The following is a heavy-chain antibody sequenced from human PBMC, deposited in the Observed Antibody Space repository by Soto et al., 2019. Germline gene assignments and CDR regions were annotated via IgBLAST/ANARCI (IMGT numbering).Heavy chain of an antibody. CDR2: IIPIFGTA. V-gene: IGHV1-69*06. CDR3: ARVRITGTRHYYYYGMDV. J-gene: IGHJ6*02. D-gene: IGHD1-20*01. CDR1: GGTFSSYA. Sequence: SVKVSCKASGGTFSSYAISWVRQAPGQGLEWMGGIIPIFGTANYAQKFQGRVTITADKSTSTAYMELSSLRSEDTAVYYCARVRITGTRHYYYYGMDVWGQGTTVTVSS.